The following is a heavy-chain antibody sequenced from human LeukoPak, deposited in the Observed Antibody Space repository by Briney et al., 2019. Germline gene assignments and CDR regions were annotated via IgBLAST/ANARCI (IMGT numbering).Heavy chain of an antibody. Sequence: GGSLRLSCAASGFTFSSYGMHWVRQAPGKGLEWVAFIRYAGDNKYYADSVKGRFTISRDNSKNALYLQMNSLRAEDTAVYYCAKDFRAGGTSCYESPDYWGQGTLVTVSS. V-gene: IGHV3-30*02. CDR2: IRYAGDNK. J-gene: IGHJ4*02. CDR1: GFTFSSYG. CDR3: AKDFRAGGTSCYESPDY. D-gene: IGHD2-2*01.